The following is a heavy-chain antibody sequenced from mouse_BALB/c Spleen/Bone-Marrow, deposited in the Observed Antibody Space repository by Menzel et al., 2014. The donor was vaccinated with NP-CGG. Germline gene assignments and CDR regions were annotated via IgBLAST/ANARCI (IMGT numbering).Heavy chain of an antibody. J-gene: IGHJ2*01. CDR1: GYTFTSYW. CDR2: IYPSDNYT. D-gene: IGHD2-3*01. V-gene: IGHV1-69*02. CDR3: TRTYEYFDY. Sequence: VKLQESGAELVRPGASVKLSCKTSGYTFTSYWINWVKQRPGQGLEWIGNIYPSDNYTNYNQKFKDKATLTVDISSTTAYMQLSSPTSEDSAVYYCTRTYEYFDYWGQGSTLTVPS.